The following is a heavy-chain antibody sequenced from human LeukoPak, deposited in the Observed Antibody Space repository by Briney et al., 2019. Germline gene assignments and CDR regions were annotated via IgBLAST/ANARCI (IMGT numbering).Heavy chain of an antibody. CDR3: AKGPYCSSTSCYTIGSFDY. Sequence: GGSLRLSCAASGFTFSSYAMSWVRQAPGKGLEWVSAISGSGDSTYYADSVKGRFTISRDNSKNTLYLQMNSLRGEDTAVYYCAKGPYCSSTSCYTIGSFDYWGQGTLVTVSS. V-gene: IGHV3-23*01. CDR2: ISGSGDST. CDR1: GFTFSSYA. J-gene: IGHJ4*02. D-gene: IGHD2-2*02.